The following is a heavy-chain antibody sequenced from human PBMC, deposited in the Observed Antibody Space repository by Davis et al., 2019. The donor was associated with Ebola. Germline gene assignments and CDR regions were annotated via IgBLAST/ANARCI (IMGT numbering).Heavy chain of an antibody. D-gene: IGHD2-8*02. CDR2: INHSGST. CDR1: GGSFSDYY. V-gene: IGHV4-34*01. Sequence: SETLSLTCAVYGGSFSDYYWSWIRQPPGKGLEWIGEINHSGSTNYNPSLKSRVTISVDTSKNQFSLKLSSVTAADTAVYYCARALKGYCTGGVCPTPYFDYWGQGTLVTVSS. CDR3: ARALKGYCTGGVCPTPYFDY. J-gene: IGHJ4*02.